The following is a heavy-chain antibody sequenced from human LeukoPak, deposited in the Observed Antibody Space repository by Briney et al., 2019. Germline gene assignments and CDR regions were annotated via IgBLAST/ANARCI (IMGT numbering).Heavy chain of an antibody. D-gene: IGHD3-10*01. CDR3: AREAPSEYYYGSGSYPYYFDY. CDR2: INHSGST. J-gene: IGHJ4*02. Sequence: SETLSLTCVVYGGSFSGFYWSWIRQPPGKGLEWIGEINHSGSTNYNPSLKSRVTISVDTSRNQFSLKVSSVTAADTAVYYCAREAPSEYYYGSGSYPYYFDYWGQGTLVTVSS. V-gene: IGHV4-34*01. CDR1: GGSFSGFY.